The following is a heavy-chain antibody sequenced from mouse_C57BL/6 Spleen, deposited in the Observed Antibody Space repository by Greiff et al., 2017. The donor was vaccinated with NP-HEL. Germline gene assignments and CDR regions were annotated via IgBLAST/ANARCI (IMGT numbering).Heavy chain of an antibody. CDR1: GYSFTGYF. CDR2: INPYNGDT. V-gene: IGHV1-20*01. D-gene: IGHD2-5*01. J-gene: IGHJ1*03. CDR3: ASCYSNYWYFDV. Sequence: VQLQQSGPELVKPGDSVKISCKASGYSFTGYFMNWVMQSHGKSLEWIGRINPYNGDTFYNQKFKGKATLTVDKSSSTAHMELRSLTSEDSAVYYCASCYSNYWYFDVGGTGTTVTVSS.